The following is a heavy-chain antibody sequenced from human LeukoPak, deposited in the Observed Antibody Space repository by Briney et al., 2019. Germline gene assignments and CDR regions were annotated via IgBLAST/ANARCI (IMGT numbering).Heavy chain of an antibody. CDR3: ASWSHSSSWTYDAFDI. CDR1: GGTFSSYA. J-gene: IGHJ3*02. V-gene: IGHV1-69*06. CDR2: IIPIFGTA. Sequence: VASVKVSCKASGGTFSSYAISWVRQAPGQGLEWMGGIIPIFGTANYAQKFQGRVTITADKSTSTAYMELSSLRSEDTAVYYCASWSHSSSWTYDAFDIWGQGTMVTVSS. D-gene: IGHD6-13*01.